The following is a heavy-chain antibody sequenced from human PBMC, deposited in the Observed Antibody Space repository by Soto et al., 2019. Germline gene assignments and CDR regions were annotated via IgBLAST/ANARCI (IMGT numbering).Heavy chain of an antibody. CDR2: ISSSSSTI. CDR1: GFTFSSYS. J-gene: IGHJ6*02. CDR3: ARTFNYYYYYGMDV. Sequence: TGGSLRLSCAASGFTFSSYSMNWVRQAPGKGLEWVSYISSSSSTIYYADSVKGRFTISRDNAKNSLYLQMNSLRDEDTAVYYCARTFNYYYYYGMDVWGQGTTVTVSS. V-gene: IGHV3-48*02.